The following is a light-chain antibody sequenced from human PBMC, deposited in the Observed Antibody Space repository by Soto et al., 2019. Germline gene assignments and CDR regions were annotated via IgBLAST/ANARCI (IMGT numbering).Light chain of an antibody. J-gene: IGLJ2*01. CDR3: STYAGALA. V-gene: IGLV2-23*01. Sequence: QSALTQPASVSGSPGQSITISCTGSSSDVGSYNLVSWYQHHPGKAPKLMIYEGSERPSGVSNRFSGSKSGNTASLTISGLQAEDEADYYCSTYAGALAFGGGTKVTVL. CDR1: SSDVGSYNL. CDR2: EGS.